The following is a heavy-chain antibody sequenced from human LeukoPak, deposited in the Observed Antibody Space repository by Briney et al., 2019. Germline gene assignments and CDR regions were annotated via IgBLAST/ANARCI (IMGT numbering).Heavy chain of an antibody. CDR2: MNPNSDNT. Sequence: ASVKVSCKASGYTFTSYDINWVRQATGQGLEWMGWMNPNSDNTGYAQKFQGRVTMTRNTSISTAYMELSSLRSEDTAIYYCARIRDGYNDAYDIWGQGTVVTVPS. D-gene: IGHD5-24*01. CDR1: GYTFTSYD. CDR3: ARIRDGYNDAYDI. J-gene: IGHJ3*02. V-gene: IGHV1-8*01.